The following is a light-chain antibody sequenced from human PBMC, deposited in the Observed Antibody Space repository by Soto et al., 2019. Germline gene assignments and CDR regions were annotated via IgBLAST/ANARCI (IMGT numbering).Light chain of an antibody. CDR1: QSVSSK. CDR3: QQRGSRPPWT. V-gene: IGKV3-11*01. CDR2: GAS. J-gene: IGKJ1*01. Sequence: IVLTQSPATLSGSAGERATLSCRASQSVSSKLAWYQQKPGQAPRLLLYGASNRATGIPARFSGSGSRTDLTLTISSLEPEDYAVYYCQQRGSRPPWTFGQGTNVDIK.